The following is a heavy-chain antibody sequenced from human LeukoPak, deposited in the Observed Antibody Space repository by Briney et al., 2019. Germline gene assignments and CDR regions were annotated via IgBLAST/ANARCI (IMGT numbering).Heavy chain of an antibody. CDR1: GYTFTSYD. Sequence: ASVKVSCKASGYTFTSYDINWVRQATGQGLEWMGWMNPNSGNTGYAQKFQGRVTMTRNTSISTAYMELSSLRSEDTAVYYCARRSHGSGSYYKSSFDYWGQGTLVTVSS. D-gene: IGHD3-10*01. J-gene: IGHJ4*02. CDR3: ARRSHGSGSYYKSSFDY. CDR2: MNPNSGNT. V-gene: IGHV1-8*01.